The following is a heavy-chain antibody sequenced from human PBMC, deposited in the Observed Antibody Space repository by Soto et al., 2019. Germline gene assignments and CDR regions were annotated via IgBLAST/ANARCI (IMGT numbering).Heavy chain of an antibody. J-gene: IGHJ5*02. CDR2: ISFDGSNK. CDR3: AKPSGHHPLHWFDP. D-gene: IGHD3-3*01. Sequence: QVQLVESGGGVVQPGKSLRLSCVVSGFKFSKYGYGMHWVRQSPGKGLEWVAFISFDGSNKYYADSVKGRFNVSRDNSKNTLYLEMNSLRAEDTAVYYCAKPSGHHPLHWFDPWGQGTLVTVSS. CDR1: GFKFSKYG. V-gene: IGHV3-30*18.